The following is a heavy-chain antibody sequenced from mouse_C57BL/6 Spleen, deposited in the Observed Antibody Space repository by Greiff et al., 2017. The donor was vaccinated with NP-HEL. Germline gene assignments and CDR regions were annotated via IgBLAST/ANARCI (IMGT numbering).Heavy chain of an antibody. CDR2: IDPEAGET. Sequence: VQLKQSGAELVKPGASVKLSCTASGFNFKDYYMHWVKQRTEQGLEWIGRIDPEAGETKYAPKFQGKATITADTSSNTAYLQLSSLTSEASAVSYGAHGHYGSSRDCYAMDYWGQGTTVTVSS. CDR3: AHGHYGSSRDCYAMDY. CDR1: GFNFKDYY. D-gene: IGHD1-1*01. J-gene: IGHJ4*01. V-gene: IGHV14-2*01.